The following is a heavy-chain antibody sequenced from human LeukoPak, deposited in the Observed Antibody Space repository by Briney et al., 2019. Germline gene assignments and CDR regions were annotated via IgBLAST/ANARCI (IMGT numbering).Heavy chain of an antibody. CDR3: ARDDDYGDSYWYFDL. J-gene: IGHJ2*01. V-gene: IGHV3-33*01. CDR2: IWYDGTNK. Sequence: GGSLRLSCAASGFTFSSYGMHWVRQAPGKGLEWVSVIWYDGTNKYYADSVKGRFTISRDNSKNTLYLQMNSLGAEDTAVYYCARDDDYGDSYWYFDLWGRGTLVTASS. D-gene: IGHD4-17*01. CDR1: GFTFSSYG.